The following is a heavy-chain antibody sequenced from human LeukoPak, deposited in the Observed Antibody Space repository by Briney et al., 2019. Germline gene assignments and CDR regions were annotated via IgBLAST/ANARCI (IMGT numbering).Heavy chain of an antibody. CDR3: AKDLISPRSVGSSEKVDC. V-gene: IGHV3-23*01. D-gene: IGHD3-10*01. CDR2: IFGNGAGT. J-gene: IGHJ4*02. CDR1: GFTFSSYT. Sequence: GGSLRLSCAASGFTFSSYTMSWVRQAPGKGLEWVSSIFGNGAGTHYADSVQGRFTISRDNSKDTLYLQMNNLRAEDTAVYYCAKDLISPRSVGSSEKVDCWGQGTLVAVS.